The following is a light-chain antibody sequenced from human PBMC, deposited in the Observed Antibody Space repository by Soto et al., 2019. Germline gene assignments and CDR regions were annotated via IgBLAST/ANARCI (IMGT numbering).Light chain of an antibody. J-gene: IGKJ1*01. CDR2: KAS. CDR3: QHNNSYSEA. V-gene: IGKV1-5*03. CDR1: QTISSW. Sequence: DIQMTQSPSTLSGSVGDRVTITCRASQTISSWLAWYQQKPGKAPKLLIYKASTVKSGVPSMFSGSGSRTEFLLTISSLQPDDFATYYCQHNNSYSEAFGQGTKVDIK.